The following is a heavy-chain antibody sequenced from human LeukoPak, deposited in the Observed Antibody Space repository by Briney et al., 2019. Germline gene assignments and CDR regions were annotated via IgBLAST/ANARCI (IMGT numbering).Heavy chain of an antibody. V-gene: IGHV3-30*02. CDR1: GLTFSTSG. D-gene: IGHD6-19*01. J-gene: IGHJ4*02. Sequence: GGSLRRSCAASGLTFSTSGMHWVRQAPGKGLEGVAFIQYDESDKYYADSVRGRLTISRDNSKNTLYLQMNSLRAEDTAVYYCAREGGIIVAGKFDSWGQGTLVTVSS. CDR2: IQYDESDK. CDR3: AREGGIIVAGKFDS.